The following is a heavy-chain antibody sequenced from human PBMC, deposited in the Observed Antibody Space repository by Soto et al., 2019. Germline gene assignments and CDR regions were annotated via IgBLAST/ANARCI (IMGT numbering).Heavy chain of an antibody. CDR3: ARGLSGYDLYYFDY. V-gene: IGHV3-30-3*01. CDR1: GFTFSSYA. Sequence: QVQLVESGGGVVQPGRSLRLSCAASGFTFSSYAMHWVRQAPGKGLEWVAVISYDGSNKYYADSVKGRFTISRDNSKNTLYLQMNSLRAEDTAVYYCARGLSGYDLYYFDYWGQGTLVTVSS. J-gene: IGHJ4*02. D-gene: IGHD5-12*01. CDR2: ISYDGSNK.